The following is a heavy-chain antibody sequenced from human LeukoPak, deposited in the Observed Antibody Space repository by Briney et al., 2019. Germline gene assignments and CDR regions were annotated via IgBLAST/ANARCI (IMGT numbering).Heavy chain of an antibody. CDR3: AKVFAGYSSGWYSFDY. CDR2: ISGSGGST. Sequence: PGGSLRLSCAASGITFSSYGMSWVRQAPGKGLEWVSSISGSGGSTYNADSVKGRFTISRDNSKNTLYLQMNNLRAEDTAVYYCAKVFAGYSSGWYSFDYWGQGTLVTVSS. CDR1: GITFSSYG. J-gene: IGHJ4*02. V-gene: IGHV3-23*01. D-gene: IGHD6-19*01.